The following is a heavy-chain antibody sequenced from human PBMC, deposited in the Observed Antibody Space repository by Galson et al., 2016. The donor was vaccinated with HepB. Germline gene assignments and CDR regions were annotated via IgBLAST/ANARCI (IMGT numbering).Heavy chain of an antibody. D-gene: IGHD2-21*01. CDR1: GFTFSDYY. J-gene: IGHJ4*02. V-gene: IGHV3-11*01. CDR3: ARDYILWGFDY. Sequence: LSCAASGFTFSDYYMHWIRQAPGKGLEWVSYISSSGSTIYYADSVKGRFTISRDNAKNSVYLQMNSLRAEDTAVYYCARDYILWGFDYWGQGTLVTVSS. CDR2: ISSSGSTI.